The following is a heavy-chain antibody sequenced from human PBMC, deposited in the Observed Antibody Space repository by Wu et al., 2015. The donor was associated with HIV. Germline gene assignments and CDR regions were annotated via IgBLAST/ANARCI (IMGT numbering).Heavy chain of an antibody. CDR1: GYTFTGYH. J-gene: IGHJ4*02. CDR2: INPKNGAT. Sequence: QVQLVQSGAEVKKFGASVKVSCKASGYTFTGYHMHWVRQAPGQGLEWMGWINPKNGATNYAQKFQDRVTMTRDTSINTIYMELSRLRSDDTAIFTCTRGMSMDHWGQGTLVTVS. CDR3: TRGMSMDH. V-gene: IGHV1-2*02.